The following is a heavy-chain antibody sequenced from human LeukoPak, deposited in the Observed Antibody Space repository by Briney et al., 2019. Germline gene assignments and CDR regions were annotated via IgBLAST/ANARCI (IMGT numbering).Heavy chain of an antibody. CDR3: ARELYYDILTGYSNWFDP. CDR2: INPNNGDT. V-gene: IGHV1-2*02. CDR1: GYTFTGYY. D-gene: IGHD3-9*01. Sequence: GASVKVSCKASGYTFTGYYIHWVRQAPGQGLECLGWINPNNGDTIYAQKFQGRVTMTRDTSISAAYMELSRLRSDDTAVYYCARELYYDILTGYSNWFDPWGQGTLVTVSS. J-gene: IGHJ5*02.